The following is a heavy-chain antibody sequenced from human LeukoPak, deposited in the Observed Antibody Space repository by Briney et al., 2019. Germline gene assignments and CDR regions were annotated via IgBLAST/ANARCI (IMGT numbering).Heavy chain of an antibody. CDR2: ISGSGGST. Sequence: GGSLRLSCAASGFTFSSYAMSWVRQAPGKGLEWVSAISGSGGSTYYADSVKGRFTISRDNSKNTLYLQMNSLRAEDTAVYYCARSLVVITTRRAGWFDPGAREPWSPSPQ. D-gene: IGHD3-22*01. CDR3: ARSLVVITTRRAGWFDP. CDR1: GFTFSSYA. J-gene: IGHJ5*02. V-gene: IGHV3-23*01.